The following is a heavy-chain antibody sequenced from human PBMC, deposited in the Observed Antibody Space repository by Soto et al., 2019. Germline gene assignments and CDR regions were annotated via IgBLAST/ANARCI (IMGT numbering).Heavy chain of an antibody. J-gene: IGHJ4*02. D-gene: IGHD3-22*01. Sequence: EVQLVESGGVVVQPGGSLRLSCAASGFTFDDYTMHWVRQAPGKGLEWVSLISWDGGSTYYADSVKGRFTISRDNSKNSLYLQMNSLRTEDTALYYCAKAQESMIVVVTPFDYWGQGTLVTVSS. CDR2: ISWDGGST. V-gene: IGHV3-43*01. CDR1: GFTFDDYT. CDR3: AKAQESMIVVVTPFDY.